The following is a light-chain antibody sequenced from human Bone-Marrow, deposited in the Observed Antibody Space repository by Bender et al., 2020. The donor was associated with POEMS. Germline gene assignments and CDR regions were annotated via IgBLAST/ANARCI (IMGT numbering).Light chain of an antibody. V-gene: IGLV2-8*01. Sequence: QSALTQPPSASGSPGQSVTISCAGTSSDIGAYKYVSWYQQHPGKAPKLIIYEVFKRPSGVPDRFSGSKSGNTASLTVSGLQAEDEADYYCSSYAANNNLVFGGGTKLTVL. J-gene: IGLJ3*02. CDR2: EVF. CDR1: SSDIGAYKY. CDR3: SSYAANNNLV.